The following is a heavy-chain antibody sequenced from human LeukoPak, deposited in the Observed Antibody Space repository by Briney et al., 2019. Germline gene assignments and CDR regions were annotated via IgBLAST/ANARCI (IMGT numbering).Heavy chain of an antibody. CDR2: IWYDGSNK. J-gene: IGHJ4*02. CDR3: ARDGMVRGRGDY. D-gene: IGHD3-10*01. V-gene: IGHV3-33*01. Sequence: PGRSLRLSCAASGFTFSSYGMHWVRQAPGKGLEWVAVIWYDGSNKYYADSVKGRFTISRDNSKNTLYLQMNSLRAEDTAVYYCARDGMVRGRGDYWGQGTLVTVSS. CDR1: GFTFSSYG.